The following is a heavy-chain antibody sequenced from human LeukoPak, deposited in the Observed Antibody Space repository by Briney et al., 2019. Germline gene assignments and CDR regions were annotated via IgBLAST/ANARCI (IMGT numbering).Heavy chain of an antibody. D-gene: IGHD6-13*01. Sequence: GGSLRLSCAASGFTFSSYSMNWVRQAPGKGLEWVSYISSSSSTIYYADSVKGRFTISRDNAKNSLYLQMNSLRAEDTAVYYCARDRGSWYYDYWGQGTTVTVSS. J-gene: IGHJ3*01. V-gene: IGHV3-48*01. CDR3: ARDRGSWYYDY. CDR2: ISSSSSTI. CDR1: GFTFSSYS.